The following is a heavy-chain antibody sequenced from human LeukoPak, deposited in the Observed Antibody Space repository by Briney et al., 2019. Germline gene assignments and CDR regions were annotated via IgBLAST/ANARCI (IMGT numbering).Heavy chain of an antibody. D-gene: IGHD1-14*01. V-gene: IGHV3-23*01. CDR1: GFTFNNYA. CDR3: AKVSGGGLYYDGMDV. CDR2: ISGSGSTT. Sequence: PGGSLRLSCAASGFTFNNYAMNWVRQAPGKGLEWVSVISGSGSTTYYADSVKGRFTISRDSSKNTLYLQMNSLRAEDTAVYYCAKVSGGGLYYDGMDVWGQGTTVTVSS. J-gene: IGHJ6*02.